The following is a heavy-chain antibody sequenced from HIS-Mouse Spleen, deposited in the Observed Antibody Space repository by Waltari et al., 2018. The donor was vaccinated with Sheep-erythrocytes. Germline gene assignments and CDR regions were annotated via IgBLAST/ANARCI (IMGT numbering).Heavy chain of an antibody. V-gene: IGHV3-21*01. D-gene: IGHD1-26*01. CDR3: ARVASGATFDY. CDR2: ISSSSSYI. CDR1: GCTFRRQS. J-gene: IGHJ4*02. Sequence: EVQLVESGGGLVKPGGSLRLSCAASGCTFRRQSMTWVRPAPGKGLEWVSSISSSSSYIYYADSVKGRFTISRDNAKNSLYLQMNSLRAEDTAVYYCARVASGATFDYWGQGTLVTVSS.